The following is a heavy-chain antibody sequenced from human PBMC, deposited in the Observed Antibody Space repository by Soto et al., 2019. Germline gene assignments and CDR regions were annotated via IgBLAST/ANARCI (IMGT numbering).Heavy chain of an antibody. CDR2: IYHSGTT. J-gene: IGHJ5*02. V-gene: IGHV4-59*01. CDR1: GGSISNYY. Sequence: QVQVQESGPGLVKPSETLSLTCTVSGGSISNYYWSWIRQSPGKGLEWIANIYHSGTTNYNLSLKGPVSISIDSSKNQVSLRLKSVTAADTAVYYCARGGYRTLAWFDPWGQGTLVTVSS. D-gene: IGHD5-18*01. CDR3: ARGGYRTLAWFDP.